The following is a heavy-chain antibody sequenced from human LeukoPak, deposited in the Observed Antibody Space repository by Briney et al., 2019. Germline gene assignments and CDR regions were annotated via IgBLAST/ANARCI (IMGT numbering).Heavy chain of an antibody. CDR1: GFTFSSYW. CDR2: IKQDGSEK. CDR3: ARWCSMGTVLRFLEWHAFDI. V-gene: IGHV3-7*01. D-gene: IGHD3-3*01. J-gene: IGHJ3*02. Sequence: GGSLRLSCAASGFTFSSYWMSWVRQAAGKGLEWVANIKQDGSEKYYVDSVKGRFTISRDNAKNSLYLQMNSLRAEDTAVYYCARWCSMGTVLRFLEWHAFDIWGQETMVAVSS.